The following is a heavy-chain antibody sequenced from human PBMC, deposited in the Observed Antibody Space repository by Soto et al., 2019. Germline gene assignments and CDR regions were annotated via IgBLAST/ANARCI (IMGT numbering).Heavy chain of an antibody. CDR1: GYTFTGYY. Sequence: ASVKVSCKACGYTFTGYYMHWVRQAPGQGLEWMGWINPNSGGTNYAQKFQGWVTMTRDTSISTAYMELSRLRSDDTAVYYCARAGFRGNYYYYVDVWGKGTTVSFSS. J-gene: IGHJ6*03. CDR3: ARAGFRGNYYYYVDV. CDR2: INPNSGGT. D-gene: IGHD3-16*01. V-gene: IGHV1-2*04.